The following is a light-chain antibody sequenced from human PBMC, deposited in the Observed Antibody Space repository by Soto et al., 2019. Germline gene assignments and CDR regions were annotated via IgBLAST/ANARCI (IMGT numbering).Light chain of an antibody. CDR3: QQSYSSPWT. V-gene: IGKV1-39*01. J-gene: IGKJ1*01. CDR1: QSISNY. Sequence: DIQMTQSPSSLSASLGDRVTITCRASQSISNYLNWYQQKPGKAPNLLIYAASSLQSGVPSRFSGSGSGTDFTLTISSLQPEDFATYYCQQSYSSPWTFGQGTKVEIK. CDR2: AAS.